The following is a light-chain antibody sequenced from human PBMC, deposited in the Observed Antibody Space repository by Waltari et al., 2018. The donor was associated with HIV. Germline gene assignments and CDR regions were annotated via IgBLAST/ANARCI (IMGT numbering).Light chain of an antibody. CDR3: YSTDSGDRHKRV. J-gene: IGLJ1*01. Sequence: SYELTQPPSISVSPEQTATITCPGHAFPTKSVYWYRQMSGRAPALVIVDDYKRCSGISGRFSACKSGTVATLTSTEAQVEDGSAYDCYSTDSGDRHKRVFGTGTLLTVL. CDR2: DDY. CDR1: AFPTKS. V-gene: IGLV3-10*01.